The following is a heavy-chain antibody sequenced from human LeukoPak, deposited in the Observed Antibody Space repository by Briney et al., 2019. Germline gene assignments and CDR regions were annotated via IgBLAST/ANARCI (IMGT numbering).Heavy chain of an antibody. V-gene: IGHV4-34*01. CDR1: GFTFSSYE. J-gene: IGHJ6*03. CDR2: INHSGST. D-gene: IGHD4-17*01. CDR3: ARVVGGDYVGYYYYYMDV. Sequence: GSLRLSCAASGFTFSSYEMNWVRQPPGKGLEWIGEINHSGSTNYNPSLKSRVTISVDTSENQFSLKLSSVTAADTAVYYCARVVGGDYVGYYYYYMDVWGKGTTVTVSS.